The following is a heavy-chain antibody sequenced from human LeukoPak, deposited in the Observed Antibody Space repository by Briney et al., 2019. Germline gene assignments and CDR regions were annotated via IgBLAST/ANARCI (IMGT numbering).Heavy chain of an antibody. V-gene: IGHV4-59*01. Sequence: PSETLSLTCTVSGGSISSYYWSWIRQPPGKGLEWIGYIYYSGSTNYNPSLKSRVTISVDTSKNQFSLKLSSVTAADTAVYYCARVLGRGYYYYMDVWGKGTAVTVSS. CDR1: GGSISSYY. CDR2: IYYSGST. CDR3: ARVLGRGYYYYMDV. J-gene: IGHJ6*03. D-gene: IGHD2-15*01.